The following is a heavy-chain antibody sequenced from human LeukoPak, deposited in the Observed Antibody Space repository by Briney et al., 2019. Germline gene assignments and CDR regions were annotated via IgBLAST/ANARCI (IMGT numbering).Heavy chain of an antibody. Sequence: GGSLRLSCIASGFTFSNYGMHWVRQAPGKGLEWVAVISYDGSNKYYADSVKGRFTISRDNSKNTLYLQMNSLRAEDTAVYYCALTQLGYWGQGTLVTVSS. CDR1: GFTFSNYG. CDR2: ISYDGSNK. CDR3: ALTQLGY. V-gene: IGHV3-30*03. J-gene: IGHJ4*02. D-gene: IGHD5-24*01.